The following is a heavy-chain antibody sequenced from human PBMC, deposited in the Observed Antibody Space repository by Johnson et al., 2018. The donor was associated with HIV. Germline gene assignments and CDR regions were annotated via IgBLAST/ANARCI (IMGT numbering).Heavy chain of an antibody. V-gene: IGHV3-30*02. J-gene: IGHJ3*01. CDR2: IRYDESNK. CDR1: GFTFSNYG. Sequence: QVQLVESGGGLVQPGGSLRLSCAASGFTFSNYGMHWVRQAPGKGLEWVAFIRYDESNKYYADSLKGRFTISRDNSKNTLYLQMNSLRAEDTAVYYCARRSAYDAFDVWGQGTMVTVSS. D-gene: IGHD3-3*01. CDR3: ARRSAYDAFDV.